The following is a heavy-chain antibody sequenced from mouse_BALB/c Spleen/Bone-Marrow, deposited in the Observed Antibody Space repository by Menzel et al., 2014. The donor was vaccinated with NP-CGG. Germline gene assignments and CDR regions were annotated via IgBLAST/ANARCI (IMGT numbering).Heavy chain of an antibody. CDR2: INNNDGNT. CDR3: ARDNYGSRFDY. CDR1: GFTFSSYG. D-gene: IGHD1-1*01. Sequence: EVQLVESGGGLVQPGGSLKLSCAASGFTFSSYGMSWVRQTPDKRLELVATINNNDGNTYYPDSVKGRFTISRDNAKNTLYLQMSGLKSEDTAMYYCARDNYGSRFDYWGQGTTLTVSS. J-gene: IGHJ2*01. V-gene: IGHV5-6-3*01.